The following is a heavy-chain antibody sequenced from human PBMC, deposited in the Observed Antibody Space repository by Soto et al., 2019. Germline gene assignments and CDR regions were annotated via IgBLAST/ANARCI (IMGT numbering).Heavy chain of an antibody. J-gene: IGHJ4*02. CDR3: ASRHISMSLDY. CDR1: GDSVTSGSYY. Sequence: PSETLSLTCNVSGDSVTSGSYYWSWIRQPPGKGLEWIGFIYYSGSSGSTNYSLSLQSRVTISVDTSKNQFSLKLSPVTDADTAVYYCASRHISMSLDYWGQGAQVTVSS. CDR2: IYYSGSSGST. V-gene: IGHV4-61*01. D-gene: IGHD2-21*01.